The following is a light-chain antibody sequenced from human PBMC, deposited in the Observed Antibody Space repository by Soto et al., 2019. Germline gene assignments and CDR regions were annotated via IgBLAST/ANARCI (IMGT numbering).Light chain of an antibody. J-gene: IGLJ3*02. Sequence: SYELTQPPSVSVAPGKTARITCGGNNIGSKSVHWYQQKPGQAPVLVIYYDSDRPSGIPERFSGSNSGNTATLTISRVEAGDEDDCYCQVWDSSSDHLWVFGGGTKLTVL. V-gene: IGLV3-21*04. CDR1: NIGSKS. CDR2: YDS. CDR3: QVWDSSSDHLWV.